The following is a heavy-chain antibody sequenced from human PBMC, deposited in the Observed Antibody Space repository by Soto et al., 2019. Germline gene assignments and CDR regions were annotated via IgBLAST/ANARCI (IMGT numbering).Heavy chain of an antibody. CDR2: INSNTGGT. J-gene: IGHJ4*02. D-gene: IGHD1-7*01. CDR1: AYNFKDYF. Sequence: ASVKVSCKASAYNFKDYFLHWVRQAPGQGLEWMGWINSNTGGTNYAQKFQGRVTMTRDTPISTAYMELSRLTSDDTAVYHCARESVVTGTHHFDYWGQGTLVTVSS. V-gene: IGHV1-2*02. CDR3: ARESVVTGTHHFDY.